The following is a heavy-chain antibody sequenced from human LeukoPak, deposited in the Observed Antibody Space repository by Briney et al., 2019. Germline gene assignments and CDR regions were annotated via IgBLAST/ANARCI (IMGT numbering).Heavy chain of an antibody. CDR2: IDPYGGS. D-gene: IGHD6-13*01. J-gene: IGHJ5*02. Sequence: SETLSLTCAVYGGSFSGYHWSWIRQNTGKGLEWIGEIDPYGGSNYNPSLKSRVTISVDTSKNQFSLKLSSVTAADTAVYYCARVKGIYWFDPWGQGTLVTVSS. CDR3: ARVKGIYWFDP. V-gene: IGHV4-34*01. CDR1: GGSFSGYH.